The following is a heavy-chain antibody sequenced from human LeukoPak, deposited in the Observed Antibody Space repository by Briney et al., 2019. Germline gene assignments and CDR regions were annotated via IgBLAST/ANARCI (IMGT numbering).Heavy chain of an antibody. CDR2: IVVGSGNT. J-gene: IGHJ4*02. V-gene: IGHV1-58*01. Sequence: EASVKVSCKASGFTFTSSAVQWVRQARGHRLEWIGWIVVGSGNTNYAQKFQERVTITRDMSTSTAYMELSSLRSEDTAVYYCASGGVLEGSGLDYWGQGTLVTVSS. CDR3: ASGGVLEGSGLDY. D-gene: IGHD2-15*01. CDR1: GFTFTSSA.